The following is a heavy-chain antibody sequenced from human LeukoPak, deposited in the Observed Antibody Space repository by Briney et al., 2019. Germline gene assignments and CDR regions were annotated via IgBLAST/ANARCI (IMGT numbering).Heavy chain of an antibody. CDR1: GYSFTSYW. CDR2: IYPGDSDT. V-gene: IGHV5-51*01. D-gene: IGHD5-18*01. Sequence: GESLKISCKGSGYSFTSYWIGWVRQMPGKGLEWMGIIYPGDSDTRYSPSFQGQVTISADKSISTAYLQWSSLKASDTAMYYFARQSIQLWLPDAFDIWGQGTMVTVSS. J-gene: IGHJ3*02. CDR3: ARQSIQLWLPDAFDI.